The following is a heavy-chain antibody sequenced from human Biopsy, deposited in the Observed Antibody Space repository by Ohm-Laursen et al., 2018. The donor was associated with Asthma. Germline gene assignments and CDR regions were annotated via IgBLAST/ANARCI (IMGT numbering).Heavy chain of an antibody. CDR3: ARKAGSCISRTCYSLDF. CDR2: INSVFGTT. J-gene: IGHJ4*02. Sequence: VSSVKVSCKSLGGTFNTYVIGWVRQAPGQGLEWMGGINSVFGTTTYPQKFQDRVTITADDSTSTVYMELSNLRSEDTAAYYCARKAGSCISRTCYSLDFWGQGTLVTVSS. D-gene: IGHD2-2*01. V-gene: IGHV1-69*01. CDR1: GGTFNTYV.